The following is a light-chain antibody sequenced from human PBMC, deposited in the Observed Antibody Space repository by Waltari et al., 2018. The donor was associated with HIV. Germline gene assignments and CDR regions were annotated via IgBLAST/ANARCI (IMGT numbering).Light chain of an antibody. CDR2: DAS. CDR3: QQYDNLPT. CDR1: QGIGKY. J-gene: IGKJ5*01. Sequence: DVQMTQSPSSLSASVGDRVTITCQASQGIGKYLNWYQQKPGKAPKLLIYDASNLEAGVPSRFSGSGSGTDFTLTISSLQPEDIATYYCQQYDNLPTFGQGTRLEIK. V-gene: IGKV1-33*01.